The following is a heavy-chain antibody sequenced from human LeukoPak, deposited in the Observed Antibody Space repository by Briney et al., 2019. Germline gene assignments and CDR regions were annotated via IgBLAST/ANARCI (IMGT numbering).Heavy chain of an antibody. Sequence: GGSLRLACAASGFRFSSYAMSWVRQAPGKGLEWVSAISGSGGSTYYADSVKGRFTISRDNSKNTLYLQMNSLRAEDTAVYYCAKDHPSIVVVPAAPFADAFDIWGQGTTVTVSS. CDR3: AKDHPSIVVVPAAPFADAFDI. CDR1: GFRFSSYA. V-gene: IGHV3-23*01. CDR2: ISGSGGST. D-gene: IGHD2-2*01. J-gene: IGHJ3*02.